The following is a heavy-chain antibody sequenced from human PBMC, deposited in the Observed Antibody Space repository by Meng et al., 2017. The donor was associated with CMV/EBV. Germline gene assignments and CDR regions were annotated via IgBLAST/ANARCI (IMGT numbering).Heavy chain of an antibody. V-gene: IGHV3-30*02. Sequence: SCKASGGTFSSYAISWVRQAPGKGLEWVAFIRYDGSNKYYADSVKGRFTISRDNSKNTLYLQMNSLRAEDTAVYYCAKDLGGFFCSSTSCYMDYYYGMDVWGQGTTVTVSS. CDR1: GGTFSSYA. D-gene: IGHD2-2*02. J-gene: IGHJ6*02. CDR2: IRYDGSNK. CDR3: AKDLGGFFCSSTSCYMDYYYGMDV.